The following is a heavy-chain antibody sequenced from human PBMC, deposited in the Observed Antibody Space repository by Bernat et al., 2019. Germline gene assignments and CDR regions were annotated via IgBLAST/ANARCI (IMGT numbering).Heavy chain of an antibody. J-gene: IGHJ4*02. Sequence: QLQLQESGPGLVKPSETLSLTCTVSGGSISSSSYYWGWIRQPPGKGLEWIGHIYYSGRTYSNPSLKSRVTISVDTSKNQFSLKLSSVTAADTTVYYCARHWYRGGWPIDYWGQGTLVTVSS. CDR2: IYYSGRT. CDR3: ARHWYRGGWPIDY. V-gene: IGHV4-39*01. CDR1: GGSISSSSYY. D-gene: IGHD1-26*01.